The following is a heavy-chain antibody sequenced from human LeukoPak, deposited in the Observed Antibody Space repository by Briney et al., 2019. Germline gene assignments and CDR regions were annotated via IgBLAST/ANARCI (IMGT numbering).Heavy chain of an antibody. Sequence: GGSLRLSCAASGFTFSSYWMHWVRQAPGKGLVWVSRINSDGSSTNYADSVKGRFTISRDNSKNTLYLQMNSLRAEDTAVYYCAKDMGGYRRIDYYYYMDVWGKGTTVTISS. CDR2: INSDGSST. D-gene: IGHD5-12*01. CDR1: GFTFSSYW. J-gene: IGHJ6*03. V-gene: IGHV3-74*01. CDR3: AKDMGGYRRIDYYYYMDV.